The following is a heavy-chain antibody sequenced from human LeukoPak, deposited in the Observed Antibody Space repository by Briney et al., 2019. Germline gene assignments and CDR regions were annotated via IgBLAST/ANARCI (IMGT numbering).Heavy chain of an antibody. CDR1: GYTFISYG. CDR2: ISGYNGNT. D-gene: IGHD6-13*01. CDR3: ARDEQLLPKWFDR. Sequence: ASVTVSFTASGYTFISYGISWVRQAPGQGLEWMGWISGYNGNTDYAQKFQGRVTMTTDTSTSTAYMELRSLRSDDTAVYYCARDEQLLPKWFDRWGQGTLVTVSS. V-gene: IGHV1-18*01. J-gene: IGHJ5*02.